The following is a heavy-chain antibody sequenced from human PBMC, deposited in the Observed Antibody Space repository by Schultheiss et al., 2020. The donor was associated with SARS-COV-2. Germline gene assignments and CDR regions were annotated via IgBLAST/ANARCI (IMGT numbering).Heavy chain of an antibody. V-gene: IGHV4-59*01. Sequence: SETLSLTCTVSGGSISSYYWSWIRQPPGKGLEWIGYIYYSGSTNYNPSLKSRVTISVDTSKNQFSLKLSSVTAADTAVYYCARDATAGGFRIDYWGQGTLVTVSS. CDR3: ARDATAGGFRIDY. J-gene: IGHJ4*02. CDR1: GGSISSYY. D-gene: IGHD3-16*01. CDR2: IYYSGST.